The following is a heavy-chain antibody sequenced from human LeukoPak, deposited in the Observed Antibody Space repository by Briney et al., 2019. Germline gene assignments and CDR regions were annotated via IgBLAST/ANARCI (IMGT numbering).Heavy chain of an antibody. CDR3: ARSRGYSYGAWHYYYGMDV. J-gene: IGHJ6*02. Sequence: ESLKISCKGSGYSFTSYWIGWVRQIPGEGLEWRVILYSGDTDTRYSPSFQGQVTISADKSISTAYLQWSSLKASDTVMYYCARSRGYSYGAWHYYYGMDVWGQGTTVTVSS. CDR2: LYSGDTDT. CDR1: GYSFTSYW. D-gene: IGHD5-18*01. V-gene: IGHV5-51*01.